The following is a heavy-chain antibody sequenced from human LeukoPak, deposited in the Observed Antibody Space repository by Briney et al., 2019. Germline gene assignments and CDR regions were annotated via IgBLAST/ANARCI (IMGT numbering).Heavy chain of an antibody. CDR1: GGTFSSYA. J-gene: IGHJ4*02. D-gene: IGHD6-19*01. Sequence: SVKVSCKASGGTFSSYAISWVRQAPGQGLKWMGRIIPIFGTANYAQKFQGRVTITTDESTSTAYMELSSLRSEDTAAYYCARSSGWYDFDYWGQGTLVTVSS. CDR3: ARSSGWYDFDY. CDR2: IIPIFGTA. V-gene: IGHV1-69*05.